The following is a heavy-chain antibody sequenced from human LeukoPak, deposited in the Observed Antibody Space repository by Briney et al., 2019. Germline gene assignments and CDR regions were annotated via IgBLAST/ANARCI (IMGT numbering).Heavy chain of an antibody. CDR3: AREGTGTD. Sequence: GGSLRLSCAASGFSFSDYYMSWIRQAPGKGLEWVAYITPGGTTKTYADSVEGRFFISRDNAQSSVTLDMNSLRVEDTGVYYCAREGTGTDWGQGTWVTVSS. CDR2: ITPGGTTK. J-gene: IGHJ3*01. D-gene: IGHD3-10*01. CDR1: GFSFSDYY. V-gene: IGHV3-11*04.